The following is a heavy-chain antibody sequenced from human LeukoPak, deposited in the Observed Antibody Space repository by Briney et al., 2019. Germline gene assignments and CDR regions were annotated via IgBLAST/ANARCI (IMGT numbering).Heavy chain of an antibody. CDR1: GFTFSSYS. D-gene: IGHD2-8*01. Sequence: GGSLRLSCAASGFTFSSYSMNWVRQAPGKGLEWVSSISSSSNYIYYADSVKGRFTISRDNAKNSLYLQMNSLRAEDTAVYYCAKAAIVLMVYAPGFDYWGQGTLVTVSS. J-gene: IGHJ4*02. V-gene: IGHV3-21*01. CDR2: ISSSSNYI. CDR3: AKAAIVLMVYAPGFDY.